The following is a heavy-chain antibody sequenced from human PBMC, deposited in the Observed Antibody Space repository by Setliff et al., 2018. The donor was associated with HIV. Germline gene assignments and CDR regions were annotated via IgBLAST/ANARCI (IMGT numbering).Heavy chain of an antibody. CDR1: GGSITSGGHY. V-gene: IGHV4-31*02. Sequence: SETLSLTCSVSGGSITSGGHYWSWIRHLPGKGLEWIGYIHYTGSNLYNPSLTDRLTLSVDTSDNQFSLQLTSVTAADTAVYYCARGGNSRAAWFDSWGQGTLVTVSS. D-gene: IGHD5-12*01. CDR2: IHYTGSN. CDR3: ARGGNSRAAWFDS. J-gene: IGHJ5*01.